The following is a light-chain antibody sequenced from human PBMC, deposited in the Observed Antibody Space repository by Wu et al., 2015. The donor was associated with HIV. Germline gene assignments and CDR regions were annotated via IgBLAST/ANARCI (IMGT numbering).Light chain of an antibody. J-gene: IGKJ4*01. CDR3: QQRADWPLT. Sequence: EIVLTQSPGTLSLSPGERATLSCRASQSVTSNYLAWYQQKPGQTPSLLIYRVSNRATGIPDRFSGSGSGTGFTLTISSLEPEDFAVYYCQQRADWPLTFGGGTKVEIK. CDR2: RVS. V-gene: IGKV3D-20*02. CDR1: QSVTSNY.